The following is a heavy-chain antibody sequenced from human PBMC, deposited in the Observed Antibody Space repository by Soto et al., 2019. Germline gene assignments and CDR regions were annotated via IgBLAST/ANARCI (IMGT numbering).Heavy chain of an antibody. D-gene: IGHD3-10*01. V-gene: IGHV4-39*01. CDR2: IYYSGST. CDR3: ASSGFGENHDYFDY. J-gene: IGHJ4*02. CDR1: GGSISSSSYY. Sequence: QLQLQESGPGLVKPSETLSLTCTVSGGSISSSSYYWGWIRQPPGKGLEWIGSIYYSGSTYYNPSLKSRVTISVDTSKNQFSLKLSSVTAADTAVYYCASSGFGENHDYFDYWGQGTLVTVSS.